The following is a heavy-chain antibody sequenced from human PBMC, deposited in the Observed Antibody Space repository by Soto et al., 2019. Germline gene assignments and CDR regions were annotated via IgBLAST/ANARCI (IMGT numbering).Heavy chain of an antibody. CDR2: IYSSENT. CDR1: GGFVSSSSYS. J-gene: IGHJ6*02. V-gene: IGHV4-39*01. Sequence: SATLSLTCSVSGGFVSSSSYSCGWIRQSPGKGLEWIGTIYSSENTYYNPSLLSRVTISVDTSKNEFSLRLSSVTAADTAVYYCAILNGYCISTNCHGYYGMDVWGQGTTVTVSS. D-gene: IGHD2-2*03. CDR3: AILNGYCISTNCHGYYGMDV.